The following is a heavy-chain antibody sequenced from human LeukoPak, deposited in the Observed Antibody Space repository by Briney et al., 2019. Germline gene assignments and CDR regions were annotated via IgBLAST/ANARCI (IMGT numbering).Heavy chain of an antibody. D-gene: IGHD2-2*01. Sequence: SETLSLTCTVSGGSISSYYWSWIRQPPGKGLEWIGYIYYSGSTNYNPSLKSRVTISVDTSKNQFSLKLSSVTAADTAVYYCARDFIVVVPAASPDAFDIWGQGTMVTVSS. V-gene: IGHV4-59*01. CDR2: IYYSGST. J-gene: IGHJ3*02. CDR1: GGSISSYY. CDR3: ARDFIVVVPAASPDAFDI.